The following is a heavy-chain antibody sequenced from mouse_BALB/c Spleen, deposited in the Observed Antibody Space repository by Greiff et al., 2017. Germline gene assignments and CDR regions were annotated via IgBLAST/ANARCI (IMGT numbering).Heavy chain of an antibody. Sequence: VHVKQSGAELVKPGASVKLSCTASGFNIKDTYMHWVKQRPEQGLEWIGRIDPANGNTKYDPKFQGKATITADTSSNTAYLQLSSLTSEDTAVYYCARSDGYYDYAMDYWGQGTSVTVSS. D-gene: IGHD2-3*01. J-gene: IGHJ4*01. V-gene: IGHV14-3*02. CDR1: GFNIKDTY. CDR2: IDPANGNT. CDR3: ARSDGYYDYAMDY.